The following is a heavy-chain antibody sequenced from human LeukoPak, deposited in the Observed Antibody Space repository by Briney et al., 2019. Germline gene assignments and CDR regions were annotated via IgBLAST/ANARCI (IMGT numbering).Heavy chain of an antibody. Sequence: GGSLRLSCAASGFTFSSYSMNWVRQAPGKGLEWVSSISSSSSYIYYADSVKGRFTISRDNAKNSLYPQMNSLRAEDTAVYYCARQMPPPYYGMDVWGQGTTVTVSS. V-gene: IGHV3-21*01. D-gene: IGHD2-2*01. J-gene: IGHJ6*02. CDR1: GFTFSSYS. CDR3: ARQMPPPYYGMDV. CDR2: ISSSSSYI.